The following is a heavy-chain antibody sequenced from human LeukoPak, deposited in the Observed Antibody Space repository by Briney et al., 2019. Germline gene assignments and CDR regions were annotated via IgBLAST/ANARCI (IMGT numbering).Heavy chain of an antibody. V-gene: IGHV3-23*01. CDR2: IGASGGGP. J-gene: IGHJ4*02. Sequence: GGSLRLSCAASGVTFSSYEMNWVRQAPGKGLEWVSEIGASGGGPQYADSVKGRFTISRDNSKNTLYLQMNSLRAEDTAIYYCAKDGGRRDDYWGQGTLVTVSS. CDR3: AKDGGRRDDY. D-gene: IGHD1-26*01. CDR1: GVTFSSYE.